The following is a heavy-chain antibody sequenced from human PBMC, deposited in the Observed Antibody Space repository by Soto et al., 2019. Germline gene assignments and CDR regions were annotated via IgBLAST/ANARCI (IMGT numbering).Heavy chain of an antibody. CDR2: INSDGSST. Sequence: GGSLRLSCAASGFTFSSYWMHWVRQAPGKGLVWVSRINSDGSSTSYADSVKGRFTISRDNAKNTLYLQMNSLRAEDKAAYYCARVGNTDDDYVWGNYHESFDYWGQGTLVTVSS. J-gene: IGHJ4*02. CDR3: ARVGNTDDDYVWGNYHESFDY. V-gene: IGHV3-74*01. D-gene: IGHD3-16*01. CDR1: GFTFSSYW.